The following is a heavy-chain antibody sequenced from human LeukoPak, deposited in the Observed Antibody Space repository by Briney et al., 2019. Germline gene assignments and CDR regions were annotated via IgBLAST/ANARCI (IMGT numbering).Heavy chain of an antibody. V-gene: IGHV3-23*01. D-gene: IGHD1-26*01. Sequence: GGSLRLSWAASGFTFSSYAMSWVRQAAGKGLEWGSAISGSGGSTYYADSVKGRFTISRDNSKNTLYLQMNSLRAEDTAVYYCATGIGGWELLEGLDVFDIWGQGTMVTVSS. CDR1: GFTFSSYA. CDR2: ISGSGGST. CDR3: ATGIGGWELLEGLDVFDI. J-gene: IGHJ3*02.